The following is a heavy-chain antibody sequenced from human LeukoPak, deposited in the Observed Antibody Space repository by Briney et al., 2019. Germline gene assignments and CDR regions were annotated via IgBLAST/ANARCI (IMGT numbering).Heavy chain of an antibody. Sequence: SETLSLTCAVYGGSFSGYYWSWIRQPPGKGLEWIGEINHSGSTNYNPSLKSRVTISVDTSKNQFSLKLSSVTAADTAIYYCARGGYYGSGNDFRFDPWGQETLVTVSS. CDR2: INHSGST. CDR3: ARGGYYGSGNDFRFDP. V-gene: IGHV4-34*01. CDR1: GGSFSGYY. D-gene: IGHD3-10*01. J-gene: IGHJ5*02.